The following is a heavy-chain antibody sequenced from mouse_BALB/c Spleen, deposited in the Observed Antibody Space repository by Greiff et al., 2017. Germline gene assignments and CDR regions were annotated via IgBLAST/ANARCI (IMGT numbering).Heavy chain of an antibody. CDR1: GFTFSSYA. CDR2: ISSGGST. D-gene: IGHD2-1*01. CDR3: ARRDGNWFAY. Sequence: EVMLVESGGGLVKPGGSLKLSCAASGFTFSSYAMSWVRQTPEKRLEWVASISSGGSTYYPDSVKGRFTISRDNARNILYLQMSSLRSEDTAMYYCARRDGNWFAYWGQGTLVTVSA. V-gene: IGHV5-6-5*01. J-gene: IGHJ3*01.